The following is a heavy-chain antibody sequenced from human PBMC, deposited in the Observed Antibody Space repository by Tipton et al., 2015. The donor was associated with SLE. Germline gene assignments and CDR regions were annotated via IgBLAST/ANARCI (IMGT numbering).Heavy chain of an antibody. CDR3: ARGMGIAAGHYMDV. CDR1: GYSISSGYY. V-gene: IGHV4-38-2*01. D-gene: IGHD6-13*01. Sequence: TLSLTCAVSGYSISSGYYWGWIRQPPGKGLEWIGYIYYSGTTYYNPSLKSRVTISVDTSKNQFSLKLSSVTAADTAVYYCARGMGIAAGHYMDVWGKGTTVTVSS. CDR2: IYYSGTT. J-gene: IGHJ6*03.